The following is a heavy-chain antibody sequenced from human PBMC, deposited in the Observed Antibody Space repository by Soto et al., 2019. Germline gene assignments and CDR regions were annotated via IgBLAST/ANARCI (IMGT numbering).Heavy chain of an antibody. D-gene: IGHD5-12*01. CDR2: IRKNDGNT. CDR1: GFPFSTYD. Sequence: EVQLLESGGGLVQSGGSLRLSCAASGFPFSTYDMSWVRQAPGKGLEWVSVIRKNDGNTHYADSVKGRCTISRDNSKNTLYLQMISRRPEDSALYYCEKRAWRGSWREGALVTVPS. J-gene: IGHJ5*02. V-gene: IGHV3-23*01. CDR3: EKRAWRGS.